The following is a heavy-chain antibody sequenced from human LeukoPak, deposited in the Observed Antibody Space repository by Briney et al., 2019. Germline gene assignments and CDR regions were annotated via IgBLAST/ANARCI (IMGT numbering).Heavy chain of an antibody. CDR2: INPSGTGT. CDR3: ASGTYGSGVYYYYYMDV. Sequence: GASVKVSCKASGYTITNNYMHWVRQAPGQGLEWMGVINPSGTGTSYAQKFQGRITMSRDTSTSTVYMELSRLRSDDTAVYYRASGTYGSGVYYYYYMDVWGKGTTVTVSS. CDR1: GYTITNNY. V-gene: IGHV1-46*01. J-gene: IGHJ6*03. D-gene: IGHD3-10*01.